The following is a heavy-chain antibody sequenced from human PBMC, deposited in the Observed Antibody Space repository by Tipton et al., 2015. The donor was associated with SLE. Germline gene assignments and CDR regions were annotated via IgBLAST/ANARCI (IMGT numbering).Heavy chain of an antibody. CDR1: GGSFSGYY. D-gene: IGHD3-3*01. V-gene: IGHV4-34*01. Sequence: TLSLTCAVNGGSFSGYYWTWIRQPPGKGLEWIGSFAHSGSSFYNPSLKSRVSISADTSRDEFSLRVSSVTAADTAVYYCARGGLTLFGMVTSDYWGQGTLVTVSS. J-gene: IGHJ4*02. CDR3: ARGGLTLFGMVTSDY. CDR2: FAHSGSS.